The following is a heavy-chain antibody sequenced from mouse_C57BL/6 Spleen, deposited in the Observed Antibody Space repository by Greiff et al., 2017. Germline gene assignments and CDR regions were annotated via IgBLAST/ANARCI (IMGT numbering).Heavy chain of an antibody. CDR1: GYTFTSYW. J-gene: IGHJ1*03. CDR2: IDPSDSYT. CDR3: ARWEGYYGSSYGYFDG. V-gene: IGHV1-69*01. Sequence: QVQLQQPGAELVMPGASVKLSCKASGYTFTSYWMHWVKQRPGQGLEWIGEIDPSDSYTNYNQKFKGKSTLTVDKSSSTAYMQLSSLTSEDSAVYYCARWEGYYGSSYGYFDGWGTGTTVTVSS. D-gene: IGHD1-1*01.